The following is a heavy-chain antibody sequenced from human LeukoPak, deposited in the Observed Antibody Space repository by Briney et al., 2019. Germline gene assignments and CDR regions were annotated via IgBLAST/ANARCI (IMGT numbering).Heavy chain of an antibody. CDR3: ARVGDYENSGSQPFDY. CDR2: ISASSTYI. V-gene: IGHV3-21*01. CDR1: GFTFSSYS. D-gene: IGHD3-22*01. Sequence: GGSLRLSCAASGFTFSSYSMTWVRQAPGKGLEWVSSISASSTYIYDAASLKGRFTISRDNAKNSLYLQMNRLRAADTAVYYCARVGDYENSGSQPFDYWGQGTLVTVSS. J-gene: IGHJ4*02.